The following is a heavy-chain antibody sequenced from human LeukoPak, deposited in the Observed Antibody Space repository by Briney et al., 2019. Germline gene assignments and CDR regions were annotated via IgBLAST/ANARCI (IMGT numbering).Heavy chain of an antibody. CDR3: ARAHYDFWSGYYIGYYFDY. CDR1: GGSISSHY. D-gene: IGHD3-3*01. V-gene: IGHV4-59*11. J-gene: IGHJ4*02. Sequence: SETLSLTCTVSGGSISSHYWSWIRQPPGKGLEWIGYIYYSGSTNYDPSLKSRVTISVDTSKNQFSLKLSSVTAADTAVYYCARAHYDFWSGYYIGYYFDYWGQGTLVTVSS. CDR2: IYYSGST.